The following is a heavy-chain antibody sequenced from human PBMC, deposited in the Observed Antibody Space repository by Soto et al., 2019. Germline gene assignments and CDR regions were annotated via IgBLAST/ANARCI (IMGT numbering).Heavy chain of an antibody. V-gene: IGHV4-59*01. CDR1: GGSNSSYY. D-gene: IGHD6-13*01. J-gene: IGHJ6*02. Sequence: QVQLQESGPGLVKPSETLSLTCTVSGGSNSSYYWSWIRQPPGKGLEWIGYIYYSGSTNYNPSLKSRVTISVDTSKNQFSLKLSSVTAADTAVYYCARGGQQDYYYYGMDVWGQGTTVTVSS. CDR2: IYYSGST. CDR3: ARGGQQDYYYYGMDV.